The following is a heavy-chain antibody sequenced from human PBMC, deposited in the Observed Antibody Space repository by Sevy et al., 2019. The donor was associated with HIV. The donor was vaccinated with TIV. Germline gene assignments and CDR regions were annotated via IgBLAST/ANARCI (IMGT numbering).Heavy chain of an antibody. V-gene: IGHV3-23*01. CDR3: AMMVWFGELTEDY. J-gene: IGHJ4*02. CDR2: ISGSGGST. Sequence: GGSLRLSCAASGFTFSSYAMSWVHQAPGKGLEWVSAISGSGGSTYYADSVKGRFTISRDNSKNTLYLQMNSLRAEDTAVYYCAMMVWFGELTEDYWGQGTLVTVSS. D-gene: IGHD3-10*01. CDR1: GFTFSSYA.